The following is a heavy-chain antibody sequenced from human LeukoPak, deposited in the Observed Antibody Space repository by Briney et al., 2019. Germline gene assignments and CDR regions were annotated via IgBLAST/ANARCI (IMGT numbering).Heavy chain of an antibody. J-gene: IGHJ4*02. CDR3: ARGSSGSSFDY. V-gene: IGHV3-64*01. D-gene: IGHD1-26*01. Sequence: GGSLRLSCAASGFTFSSYAMHWVRQAPGKGLEYVSAISSNGGSTYYANSVKGRFIISRDNSKNTLYLQMGSLRAEDMAVYYCARGSSGSSFDYWGQGTLVTVSS. CDR1: GFTFSSYA. CDR2: ISSNGGST.